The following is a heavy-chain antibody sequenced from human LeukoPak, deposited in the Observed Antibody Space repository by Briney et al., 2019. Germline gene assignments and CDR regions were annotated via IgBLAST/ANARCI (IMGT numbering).Heavy chain of an antibody. CDR2: ISGGSDDI. Sequence: GESLRLSCAASGFSFSTSTMNWICQAPGKGLEWVSSISGGSDDIHYADSVKGRFTISRDNAKNSVYLQMNSLRAEDTALYYCVRIPNNAGFPNWFDPWGQGTLVTVSS. CDR1: GFSFSTST. V-gene: IGHV3-21*01. CDR3: VRIPNNAGFPNWFDP. D-gene: IGHD2-21*01. J-gene: IGHJ5*02.